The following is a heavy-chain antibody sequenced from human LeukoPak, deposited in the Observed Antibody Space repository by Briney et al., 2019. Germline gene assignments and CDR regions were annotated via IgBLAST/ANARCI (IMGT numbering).Heavy chain of an antibody. Sequence: PGGSLRLSCAASGFTFSSYAMNWVRQAPGKGLEWVSSISSSSSYIYYADSVKGRFTISRDNAKNSLYLQMNSLRAEDTAVYYCARGVVAVAGFPLDYWGQGTLVTVSS. V-gene: IGHV3-21*01. CDR1: GFTFSSYA. J-gene: IGHJ4*02. CDR2: ISSSSSYI. CDR3: ARGVVAVAGFPLDY. D-gene: IGHD6-19*01.